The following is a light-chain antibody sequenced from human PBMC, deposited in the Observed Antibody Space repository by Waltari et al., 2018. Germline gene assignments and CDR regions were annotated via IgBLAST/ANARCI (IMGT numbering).Light chain of an antibody. CDR2: KAS. V-gene: IGKV1-5*03. Sequence: VTITCRASQSVASLVAWYQQKPGKAPKLLIYKASTLESGVPSRFSGSGSGTEFTLSITSLQPDDFATYYCQQYNNNSPFAFGPGTRVDIK. CDR3: QQYNNNSPFA. J-gene: IGKJ3*01. CDR1: QSVASL.